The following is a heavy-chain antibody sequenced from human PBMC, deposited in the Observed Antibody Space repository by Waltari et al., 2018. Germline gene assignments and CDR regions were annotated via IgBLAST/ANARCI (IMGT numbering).Heavy chain of an antibody. CDR1: GFSLSNARMG. CDR3: ALDFHSSGYYGHHY. V-gene: IGHV2-26*01. D-gene: IGHD3-22*01. Sequence: QVTLKESGPVLVKPTETLTLTCPVPGFSLSNARMGVSWIRQPPGKALEWLAHIFSNDEKSYSTSLKSRLTISKDTSKSQVVLTMTNMDPVDTATYYCALDFHSSGYYGHHYWGQGTLVTVSS. J-gene: IGHJ4*02. CDR2: IFSNDEK.